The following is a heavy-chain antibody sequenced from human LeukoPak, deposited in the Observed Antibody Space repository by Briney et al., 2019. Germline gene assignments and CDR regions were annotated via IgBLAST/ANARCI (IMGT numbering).Heavy chain of an antibody. V-gene: IGHV3-48*03. D-gene: IGHD1-1*01. J-gene: IGHJ4*02. CDR2: ISSSGSTI. Sequence: GGSLRLSCAASGFTFSSYEMNWVRQAPGKGLEWVSYISSSGSTIYYADSVEGRFTISRDNAEISLYLQMNSLRAEDTAVYYCARSSTGRPYDYWGQGTLVTVSS. CDR1: GFTFSSYE. CDR3: ARSSTGRPYDY.